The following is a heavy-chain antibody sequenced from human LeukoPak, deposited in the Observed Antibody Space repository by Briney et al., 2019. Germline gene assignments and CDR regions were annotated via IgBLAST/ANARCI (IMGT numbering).Heavy chain of an antibody. V-gene: IGHV3-21*01. J-gene: IGHJ4*02. D-gene: IGHD1-26*01. CDR2: ISSGSSYI. Sequence: GGSLRLSCAVSGFTFNSYTLDWVRQAPGKGLEWVSSISSGSSYIYYADSVKGRFTISRGNAKNSLFLQLNSLRAEDTAVYYCASGSSYYSFDFWGQGALVTVSS. CDR1: GFTFNSYT. CDR3: ASGSSYYSFDF.